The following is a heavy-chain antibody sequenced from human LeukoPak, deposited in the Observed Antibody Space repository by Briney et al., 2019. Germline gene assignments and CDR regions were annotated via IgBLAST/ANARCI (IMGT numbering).Heavy chain of an antibody. V-gene: IGHV4-61*05. CDR1: GGSISSSSYY. Sequence: PSETLSLTCTVSGGSISSSSYYWSWIRQPPGKGLEWIGYIYYSGSTNYNPSLKSRVTISVDTSKNQFSLKLSSVTAADTAVYYCARKANGDYLQSAFDIWGQGTMVTVSS. J-gene: IGHJ3*02. CDR3: ARKANGDYLQSAFDI. D-gene: IGHD4-17*01. CDR2: IYYSGST.